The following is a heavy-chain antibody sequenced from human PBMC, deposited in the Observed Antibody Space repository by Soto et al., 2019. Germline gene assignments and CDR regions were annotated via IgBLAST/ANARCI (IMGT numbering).Heavy chain of an antibody. CDR1: GFSFSEYY. J-gene: IGHJ4*01. CDR2: ISSSGHNI. CDR3: VRRFFGGGTSAIYFEH. D-gene: IGHD3-3*01. Sequence: PEGSLRLSCVDAGFSFSEYYLSWIRQTPGKGLEWLSCISSSGHNIDYVDSVKGRFTISRDNSKNALCLHMHSLRVEDTAVYSCVRRFFGGGTSAIYFEHWGQGTKVTVSS. V-gene: IGHV3-11*01.